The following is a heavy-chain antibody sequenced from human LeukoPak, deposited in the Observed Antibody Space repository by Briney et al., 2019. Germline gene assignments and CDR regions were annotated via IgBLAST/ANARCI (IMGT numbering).Heavy chain of an antibody. Sequence: GWSLRLSCAASGFTFSSYSMNWVRQAPGKGLEWVSYIRGSSSTIYYADSVKGRFTISRDNAKNSLYLQMNSLRDEDTAVYYCARGGYSSSWYARDAFDIWGQGTMVTVSS. V-gene: IGHV3-48*02. CDR2: IRGSSSTI. D-gene: IGHD6-13*01. J-gene: IGHJ3*02. CDR3: ARGGYSSSWYARDAFDI. CDR1: GFTFSSYS.